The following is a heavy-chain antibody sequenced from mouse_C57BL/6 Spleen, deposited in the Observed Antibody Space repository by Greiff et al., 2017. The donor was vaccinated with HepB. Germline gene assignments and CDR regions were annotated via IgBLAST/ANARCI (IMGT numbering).Heavy chain of an antibody. D-gene: IGHD1-1*01. V-gene: IGHV1-64*01. J-gene: IGHJ1*03. CDR2: IHPNSGST. Sequence: QVQLQHPGAELVKPGASVKLSCKASGYTFTSYWMHWVKQRPGQGLEWIGMIHPNSGSTNYNEKFKSKATLTVDKSSSTAYMQLSSLTSEDSAVYYCARSGSSPRWYFDVWGTGTTVTVSS. CDR3: ARSGSSPRWYFDV. CDR1: GYTFTSYW.